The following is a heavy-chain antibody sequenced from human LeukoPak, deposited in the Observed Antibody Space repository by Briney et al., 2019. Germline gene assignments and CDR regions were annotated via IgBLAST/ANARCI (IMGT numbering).Heavy chain of an antibody. D-gene: IGHD6-19*01. J-gene: IGHJ4*02. V-gene: IGHV1-18*01. CDR2: ISAYNGNT. CDR1: GYTFTSYG. Sequence: GASVKVSCKASGYTFTSYGISWVRQAPGQGLEWMGWISAYNGNTNYAQKLQGRVTMTTDTSTSTAYMELRSLRSDDTAVYYCARDRYRYSSGWYPPAGDYWGQGTLVTVSS. CDR3: ARDRYRYSSGWYPPAGDY.